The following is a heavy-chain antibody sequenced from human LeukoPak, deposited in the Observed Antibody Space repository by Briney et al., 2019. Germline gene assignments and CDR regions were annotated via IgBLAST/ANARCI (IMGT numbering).Heavy chain of an antibody. V-gene: IGHV4-39*07. CDR3: ARDQGAVAVDFDY. CDR2: IYYIGNT. Sequence: SETLSLTCTVSGGSISSSSYYWGWIRQPPGKGLEWIGSIYYIGNTYYNPSLKSRVTISVDTSKNQFSLRLSSVTAADTAVYYCARDQGAVAVDFDYWGQGTLVTVSS. D-gene: IGHD6-19*01. CDR1: GGSISSSSYY. J-gene: IGHJ4*02.